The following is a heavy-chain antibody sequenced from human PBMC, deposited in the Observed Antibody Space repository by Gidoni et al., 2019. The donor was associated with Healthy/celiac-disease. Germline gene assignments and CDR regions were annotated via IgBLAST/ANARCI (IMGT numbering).Heavy chain of an antibody. CDR2: IYYSGST. D-gene: IGHD5-18*01. CDR1: GGSISSYY. V-gene: IGHV4-59*08. CDR3: AMHGYSYEYYFDY. Sequence: QVQLQESGPGLVKPSETLSLTCTVSGGSISSYYWSWIRQPPGKGLEWIGYIYYSGSTNYNPSLKSRVTISVDTSKNQFSLKLSSVTAADTAVYYCAMHGYSYEYYFDYWGQGTLVTVSS. J-gene: IGHJ4*02.